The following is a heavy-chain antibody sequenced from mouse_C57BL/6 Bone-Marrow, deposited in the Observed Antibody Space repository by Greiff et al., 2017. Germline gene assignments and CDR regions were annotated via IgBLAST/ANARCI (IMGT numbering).Heavy chain of an antibody. CDR3: ASGYYGSSYGWYFDV. J-gene: IGHJ1*03. V-gene: IGHV1-80*01. CDR1: GYAFSSYW. Sequence: VQLQQSGAELVKPGASVKISCKASGYAFSSYWMNWVKQRPGKGLEWIGQIYPGDGDTNYNGKFKGKATLTADKSSSTAYMQLSSLTSEDSAVYFCASGYYGSSYGWYFDVWGTGTTVTVSS. CDR2: IYPGDGDT. D-gene: IGHD1-1*01.